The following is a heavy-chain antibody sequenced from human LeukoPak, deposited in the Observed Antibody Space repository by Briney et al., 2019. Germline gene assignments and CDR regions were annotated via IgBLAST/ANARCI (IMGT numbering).Heavy chain of an antibody. Sequence: GGSLRLSCAASGFTVSSNYMSWVRQAPGKGLEWFSVIYSGGSTYYADSVKGRFTISRDNSKNTLYLQMNSLRAEDTAVYYCARDAHCRGVACYSPYNWFDPWGQGTLVTVSS. V-gene: IGHV3-53*01. CDR1: GFTVSSNY. CDR2: IYSGGST. D-gene: IGHD2-15*01. J-gene: IGHJ5*02. CDR3: ARDAHCRGVACYSPYNWFDP.